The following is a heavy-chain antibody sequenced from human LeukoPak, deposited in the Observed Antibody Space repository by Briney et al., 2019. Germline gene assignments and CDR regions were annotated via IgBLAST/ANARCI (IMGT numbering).Heavy chain of an antibody. V-gene: IGHV4-34*01. CDR2: INHSGST. D-gene: IGHD4-17*01. J-gene: IGHJ4*02. Sequence: PSETLSLTCAVYGGSFSGYYWSWIRQPPGKGLEWIGEINHSGSTNYNPSLKCRVTISVDTSKNQFSLKLSSVTAADTAVYYCARVDYGDYSKDFDYWGQGTLVTVSS. CDR3: ARVDYGDYSKDFDY. CDR1: GGSFSGYY.